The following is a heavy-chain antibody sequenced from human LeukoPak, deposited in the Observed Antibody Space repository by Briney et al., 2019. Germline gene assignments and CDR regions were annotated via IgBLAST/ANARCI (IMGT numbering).Heavy chain of an antibody. Sequence: PSETLSLTCTVSGGSISSSSYYWGWIRQPPGKGLEWIGSIYYSGSTYYNPSLKSRVTISVDTSKNQFSLKLSSVTAADTAVYYCARVTRYYYGSGSYYRPNWFDPWGQGTLVTVSS. CDR2: IYYSGST. CDR1: GGSISSSSYY. CDR3: ARVTRYYYGSGSYYRPNWFDP. J-gene: IGHJ5*02. V-gene: IGHV4-39*07. D-gene: IGHD3-10*01.